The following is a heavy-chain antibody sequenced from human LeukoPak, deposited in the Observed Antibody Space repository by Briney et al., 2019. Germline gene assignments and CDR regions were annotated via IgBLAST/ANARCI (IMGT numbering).Heavy chain of an antibody. V-gene: IGHV4-30-4*01. D-gene: IGHD1-26*01. CDR2: ILYGGTT. CDR3: ARDRSGGGAESDAFDI. Sequence: SETLSLTCSVSGDSISSGDYYWSWIRQSPGKGLEWIGYILYGGTTYYNPSLNRRLTMSVDPSKNHFSLTLSSVTAADTAMYYCARDRSGGGAESDAFDIWGQGTMVTVSS. J-gene: IGHJ3*02. CDR1: GDSISSGDYY.